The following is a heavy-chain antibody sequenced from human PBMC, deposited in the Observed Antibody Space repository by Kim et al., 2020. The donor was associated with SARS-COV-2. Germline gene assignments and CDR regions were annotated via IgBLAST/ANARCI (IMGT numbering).Heavy chain of an antibody. CDR2: MNPNSGNT. V-gene: IGHV1-8*01. CDR1: GYTFTNYD. J-gene: IGHJ6*02. CDR3: ATKTPLGFYFAFDV. Sequence: ASVKVSCKASGYTFTNYDINWVRQATGQGLEWMGWMNPNSGNTGFAQKFQGRVTLTRITSINTAYMELSSLRSDDTAVYYCATKTPLGFYFAFDVWGQGTTVTVSS. D-gene: IGHD1-26*01.